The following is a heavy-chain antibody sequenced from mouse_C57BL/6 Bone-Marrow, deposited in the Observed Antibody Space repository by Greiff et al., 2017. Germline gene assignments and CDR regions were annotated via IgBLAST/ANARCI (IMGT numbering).Heavy chain of an antibody. Sequence: QVQLQQSGPGLVQPSQSLSITCTVSGFSLTSYGVHWVRPSPGKGLEWLGVIWRGGSTDYNAAFMSRLSITKDNSKSQVFFKMNSLQADDTAIYDCASHYYGSSWDWYFDVWGTGTTVTVSS. CDR3: ASHYYGSSWDWYFDV. CDR1: GFSLTSYG. CDR2: IWRGGST. J-gene: IGHJ1*03. D-gene: IGHD1-1*01. V-gene: IGHV2-5*01.